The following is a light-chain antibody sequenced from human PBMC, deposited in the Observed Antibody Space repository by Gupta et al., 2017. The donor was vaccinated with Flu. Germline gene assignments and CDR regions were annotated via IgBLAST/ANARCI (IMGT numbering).Light chain of an antibody. CDR1: SSDVGGYNY. J-gene: IGLJ3*02. Sequence: TSSDVGGYNYVSWYQQYPGKAPKLMIYEVSNRPSGVSNRFSGSKSGNTASLTISGLQAEDEAAYYCSSYTSSSSLVFGGGTKLTVL. CDR3: SSYTSSSSLV. CDR2: EVS. V-gene: IGLV2-14*01.